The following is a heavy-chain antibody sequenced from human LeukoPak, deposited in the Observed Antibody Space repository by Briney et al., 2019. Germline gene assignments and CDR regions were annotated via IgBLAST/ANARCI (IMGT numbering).Heavy chain of an antibody. CDR3: ARGGTIKNGVDV. J-gene: IGHJ6*02. V-gene: IGHV4-59*01. CDR1: GGSISTYY. D-gene: IGHD1-14*01. Sequence: SETLSLTCPVSGGSISTYYWSWIRQPPGKGLEWIGYVYYSGSTNYNPSLESRVTISVDTSKNQFSLMLSSVTAADTAVYYCARGGTIKNGVDVWGQGTTVTVSS. CDR2: VYYSGST.